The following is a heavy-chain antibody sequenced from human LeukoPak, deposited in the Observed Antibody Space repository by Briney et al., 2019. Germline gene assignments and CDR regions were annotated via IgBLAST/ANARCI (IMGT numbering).Heavy chain of an antibody. CDR3: ARDRDDYGDYYFDY. V-gene: IGHV6-1*01. CDR1: GDSVSSKNGA. D-gene: IGHD4-17*01. J-gene: IGHJ4*02. CDR2: IYYRSKWYN. Sequence: SQTLSFTCAISGDSVSSKNGAWNWIRQSPSRGLEWLGRIYYRSKWYNDYAVSVKSRITITPDTSKNQFSLQLNSVTPEDTAVYYCARDRDDYGDYYFDYWGQGTLVTVSS.